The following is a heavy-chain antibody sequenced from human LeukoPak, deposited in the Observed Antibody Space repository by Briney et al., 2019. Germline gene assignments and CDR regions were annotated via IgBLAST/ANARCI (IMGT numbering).Heavy chain of an antibody. V-gene: IGHV7-4-1*02. Sequence: ASVKVSCKASGYTLTSYAMSWVRQARGQGLEWMGWVNTNTGTPMYAQGFTGRFAFSLDTSVSTTYLQISSLKAEDTAVYYCVAHRVGARFGWGQGILVTVSS. CDR2: VNTNTGTP. CDR3: VAHRVGARFG. CDR1: GYTLTSYA. D-gene: IGHD3-16*01. J-gene: IGHJ4*02.